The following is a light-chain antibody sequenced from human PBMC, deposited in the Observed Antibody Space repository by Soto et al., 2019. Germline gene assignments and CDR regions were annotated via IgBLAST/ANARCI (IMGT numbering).Light chain of an antibody. CDR2: RVS. CDR3: TSSTIDSRYV. J-gene: IGLJ1*01. V-gene: IGLV2-14*01. CDR1: SSDVGSSYY. Sequence: QSALTQPASVSGYPGQSITISCTGTSSDVGSSYYDSWYQQYPGKVPKLLIDRVSNRPSGVSSRFSGSKSVYTASLTISRLQAEDEADYFCTSSTIDSRYVFGTGTKVTAL.